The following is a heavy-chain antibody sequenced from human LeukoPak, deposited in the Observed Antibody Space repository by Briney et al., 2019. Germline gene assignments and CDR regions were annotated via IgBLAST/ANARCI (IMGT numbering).Heavy chain of an antibody. D-gene: IGHD6-13*01. CDR1: GFTFSSNW. Sequence: PGGSLRLSCAASGFTFSSNWMHWARQAPGKGLVWVSRINSDGSSTSYADSVKGRFTISRDDAKNTLYLQMNSLRAEDTAVYYCARDQRSSQGYYFDYWGQGTLVTVSS. V-gene: IGHV3-74*01. CDR2: INSDGSST. CDR3: ARDQRSSQGYYFDY. J-gene: IGHJ4*02.